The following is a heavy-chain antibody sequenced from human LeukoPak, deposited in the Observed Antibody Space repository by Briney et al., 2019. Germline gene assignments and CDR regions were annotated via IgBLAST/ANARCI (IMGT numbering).Heavy chain of an antibody. D-gene: IGHD3-22*01. CDR1: GFTFSSYA. CDR3: AKDRITMIVVVTFDY. CDR2: ISGSGGST. J-gene: IGHJ4*02. Sequence: SGGSLRLSCAASGFTFSSYAMSWVRQAPGEGLEWVSAISGSGGSTYYADSVKGRFTISRDNSKNTLYLQMNSLRAEDTAVYYCAKDRITMIVVVTFDYWGQGTLVTVSS. V-gene: IGHV3-23*01.